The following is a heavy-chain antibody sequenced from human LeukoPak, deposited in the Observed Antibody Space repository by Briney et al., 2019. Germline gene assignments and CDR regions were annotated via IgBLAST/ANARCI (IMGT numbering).Heavy chain of an antibody. CDR1: XXTFTXYX. Sequence: XXXASXXTFTXYXXDWVRQXXGQGXEWXXWMNPNSGDTGYAQKFQGRVTITADESTSTAYMELSSLRSEDTAVYYCARADYYGSGSYYAFFDYWGQGTLVTVSS. CDR3: ARADYYGSGSYYAFFDY. J-gene: IGHJ4*02. V-gene: IGHV1-8*01. CDR2: MNPNSGDT. D-gene: IGHD3-10*01.